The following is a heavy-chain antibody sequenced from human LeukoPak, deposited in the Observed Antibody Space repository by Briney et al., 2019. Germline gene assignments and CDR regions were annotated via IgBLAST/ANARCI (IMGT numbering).Heavy chain of an antibody. CDR3: ARGNEGIVVVVAAPYFDY. V-gene: IGHV3-48*01. J-gene: IGHJ4*02. CDR1: GFTFSSYS. Sequence: PGGSLRLSCAASGFTFSSYSMNWVRQAPGKGLEWVSYISSSSTIYYADSVKGRFTISRDNAKNSLYLQMNSLRAEDTAVYYCARGNEGIVVVVAAPYFDYWGQGTLVTVSS. CDR2: ISSSSTI. D-gene: IGHD2-15*01.